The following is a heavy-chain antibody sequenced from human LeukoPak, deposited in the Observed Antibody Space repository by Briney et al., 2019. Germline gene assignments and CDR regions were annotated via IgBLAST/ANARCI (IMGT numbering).Heavy chain of an antibody. CDR3: ARGYYDILTGANWFAP. CDR1: GGSISSGGYY. D-gene: IGHD3-9*01. J-gene: IGHJ5*02. CDR2: IYYSGST. Sequence: SQTLSLTCTVSGGSISSGGYYWSWIRQHPGKGLEWIGYIYYSGSTYYNPSLKSRVTISVDTSKNQFSLKLSSVTAADTAVYYCARGYYDILTGANWFAPWGEGPMVSVSS. V-gene: IGHV4-31*03.